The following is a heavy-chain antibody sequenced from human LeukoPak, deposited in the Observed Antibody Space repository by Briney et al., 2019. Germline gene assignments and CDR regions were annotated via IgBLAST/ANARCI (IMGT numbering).Heavy chain of an antibody. Sequence: GGSLRLSCAASGFTFSSYGTHWVRQAPGKGLEWVSVIWYDGSNKYYADSVKGRFTISRDNSKNTLYLQMNSLRAEDTAVYYCARDVPSSGSYLSGVDYWGQGTLVTVSS. CDR1: GFTFSSYG. J-gene: IGHJ4*02. CDR2: IWYDGSNK. CDR3: ARDVPSSGSYLSGVDY. D-gene: IGHD3-10*01. V-gene: IGHV3-33*01.